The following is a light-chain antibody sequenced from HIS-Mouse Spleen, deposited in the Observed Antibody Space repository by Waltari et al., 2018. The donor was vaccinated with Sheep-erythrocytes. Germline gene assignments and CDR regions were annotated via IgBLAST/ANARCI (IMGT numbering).Light chain of an antibody. CDR3: CSYAGSSTPWV. Sequence: QSALTQPASVSGSPGQSITISCTGTSSDVGSYNLVSWYQQHPGKAPKVMIYEGSKRPSGVFNRVSGSKSGNTASLTISGLQAEDEADYYCCSYAGSSTPWVFGGGTKLTVL. CDR1: SSDVGSYNL. CDR2: EGS. V-gene: IGLV2-23*01. J-gene: IGLJ3*02.